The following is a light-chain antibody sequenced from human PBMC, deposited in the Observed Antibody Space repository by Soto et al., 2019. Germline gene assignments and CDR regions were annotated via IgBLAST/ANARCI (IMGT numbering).Light chain of an antibody. J-gene: IGKJ3*01. CDR3: QKRDYLPI. CDR1: HDITSY. CDR2: DAS. Sequence: DIQMTQSPSSLSASVGDRVTITCQASHDITSYLNWYQHKPGKAPKLLIHDASILEAGVPSRFSGNGPGTDFTFTITSLPPEQGATYYCQKRDYLPIFGPGTTGAFK. V-gene: IGKV1-33*01.